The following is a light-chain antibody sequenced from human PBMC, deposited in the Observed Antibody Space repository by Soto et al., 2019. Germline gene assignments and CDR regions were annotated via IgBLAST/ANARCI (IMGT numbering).Light chain of an antibody. Sequence: SYVLTQPPSVSVAPGQTAKITCGGTSIGSKSVHWYQQKAGQAPVLVVHDDSDRPSGIPERFSGSNSANTATLTISRVEAGDEADYYCQVWESSSDQVVFAGGTQLTVL. CDR2: DDS. V-gene: IGLV3-21*02. J-gene: IGLJ2*01. CDR3: QVWESSSDQVV. CDR1: SIGSKS.